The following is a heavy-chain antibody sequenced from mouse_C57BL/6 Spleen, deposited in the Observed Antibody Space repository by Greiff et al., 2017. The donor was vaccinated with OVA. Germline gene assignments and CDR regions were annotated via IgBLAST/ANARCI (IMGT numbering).Heavy chain of an antibody. CDR2: IDPSDSYT. Sequence: QVQLKESGPELVKPGASVKISCKASGYAFSSSWMHWVKQRPGQGLEWIGEIDPSDSYTNYNQKFKGKSTLTVDKSSSTAYMQLSSLTSEDSAVYYCARSRIGFFDYWGQGTTLTVSS. CDR1: GYAFSSSW. CDR3: ARSRIGFFDY. J-gene: IGHJ2*01. V-gene: IGHV1-69*01.